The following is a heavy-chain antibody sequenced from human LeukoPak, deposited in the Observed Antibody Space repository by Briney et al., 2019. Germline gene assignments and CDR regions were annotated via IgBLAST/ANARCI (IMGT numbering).Heavy chain of an antibody. Sequence: ASVKVSCKASGYTFTSYGISWVRQAPGQGLEWMGWISAYNGNTNYAQKLQGRVTMTIDTSTSTAYMELRSLRSDDTAVYYCARDRCSGGSCYQVTGGYWGQGTLVTVSS. V-gene: IGHV1-18*01. CDR3: ARDRCSGGSCYQVTGGY. D-gene: IGHD2-15*01. J-gene: IGHJ4*02. CDR2: ISAYNGNT. CDR1: GYTFTSYG.